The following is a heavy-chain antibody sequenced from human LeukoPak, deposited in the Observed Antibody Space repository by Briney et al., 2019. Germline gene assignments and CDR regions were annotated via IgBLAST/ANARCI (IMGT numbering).Heavy chain of an antibody. CDR1: GYSISSDYY. J-gene: IGHJ4*02. CDR3: ARERDGSGTQRGLDY. V-gene: IGHV4-38-2*02. CDR2: IYHGGST. Sequence: SETLSLTCTVSGYSISSDYYWGWIRQPPGKGLEWIGSIYHGGSTDYNPSLKSRVTISVETSMNQFSLMLSSVTAADTAVYYCARERDGSGTQRGLDYWGQGTLVIVSP. D-gene: IGHD3-10*01.